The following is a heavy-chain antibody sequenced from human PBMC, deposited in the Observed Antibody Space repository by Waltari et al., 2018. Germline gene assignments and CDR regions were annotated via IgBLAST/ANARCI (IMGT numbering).Heavy chain of an antibody. CDR3: AGGDGGYYYYKMDV. V-gene: IGHV1-69*02. Sequence: QVQLVQSGAEAKTPGSSVRFTCWASGGTFTRDSVNWVRQAPGTGLEWMGRIIPDISETKYAVKFQGRITITADKSTGTVYMELSSLRSDDTAVYYCAGGDGGYYYYKMDVWGQGTTVTVSS. D-gene: IGHD3-10*01. CDR2: IIPDISET. CDR1: GGTFTRDS. J-gene: IGHJ6*03.